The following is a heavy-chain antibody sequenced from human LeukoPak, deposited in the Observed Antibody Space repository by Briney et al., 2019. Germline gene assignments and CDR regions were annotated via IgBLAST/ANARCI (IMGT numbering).Heavy chain of an antibody. V-gene: IGHV3-33*06. CDR1: GFTFSSYG. J-gene: IGHJ4*02. D-gene: IGHD6-19*01. CDR3: AKDASGWLQLDYYFDY. CDR2: IWYDGSNK. Sequence: GGSLRLSCAASGFTFSSYGMHWVRQAPGKGLEWVAVIWYDGSNKYYADSVKGRFTISGDNSKNTLYLEMNSLRAEDTAVYYCAKDASGWLQLDYYFDYWGQGTLVTVSS.